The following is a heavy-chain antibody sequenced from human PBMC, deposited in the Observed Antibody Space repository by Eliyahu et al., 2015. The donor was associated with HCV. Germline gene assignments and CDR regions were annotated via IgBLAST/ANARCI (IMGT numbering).Heavy chain of an antibody. CDR2: ISYSGNT. V-gene: IGHV4-31*03. CDR3: ARGERESAEYFQH. Sequence: QVQLQESGPGLAKPSQILSLTCTVSGGSISSGGYYWSWIRQLPGKGLEWIGYISYSGNTYYNPSLKSRVTISVDTSKNQFSLKLSSVTAADTAVYYCARGERESAEYFQHWGQGTLLTVSS. D-gene: IGHD1-26*01. J-gene: IGHJ1*01. CDR1: GGSISSGGYY.